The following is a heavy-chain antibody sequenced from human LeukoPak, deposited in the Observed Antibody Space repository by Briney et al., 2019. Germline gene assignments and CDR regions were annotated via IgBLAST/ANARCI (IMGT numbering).Heavy chain of an antibody. CDR3: ARRAMITFDTVSFDY. Sequence: GESLKISCKGSGYSFTSYWNGWVRQLPGKGLEWMGIIYPGDSDTRYNPSLQGEVTISADNSISTAYLQWTSLKASDTPMSYCARRAMITFDTVSFDYWGQGTLVTASS. CDR2: IYPGDSDT. J-gene: IGHJ4*02. D-gene: IGHD3-16*01. V-gene: IGHV5-51*01. CDR1: GYSFTSYW.